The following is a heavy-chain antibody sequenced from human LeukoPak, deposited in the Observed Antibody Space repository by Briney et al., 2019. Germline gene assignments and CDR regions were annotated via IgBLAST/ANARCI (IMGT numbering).Heavy chain of an antibody. CDR1: SGSISSYY. CDR3: ARGRYSSGWSNRHDY. D-gene: IGHD6-19*01. CDR2: IYYSGST. J-gene: IGHJ4*02. V-gene: IGHV4-59*01. Sequence: SETLSLTCTVSSGSISSYYWSWIRQPPGKGLEWIGYIYYSGSTNYNPSLKSRVTISVDTSKNQFSLKLSSVTAADMAVYYCARGRYSSGWSNRHDYWGQGTLVTVSS.